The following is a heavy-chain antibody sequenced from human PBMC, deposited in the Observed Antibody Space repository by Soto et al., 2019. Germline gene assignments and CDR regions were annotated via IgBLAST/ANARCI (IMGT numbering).Heavy chain of an antibody. CDR2: ISWNSGSI. Sequence: EVPLVESGGGLVQPGRSLRLSCAASGFTFDDYDMHWVRQAPGKGLEWVSGISWNSGSIGYADSVKGRFTISRDNAKNSLYLQMNSLRAEDTALYYCAKDMRTYSSGWNDYWGQGTLVTVSS. J-gene: IGHJ4*02. D-gene: IGHD6-19*01. V-gene: IGHV3-9*01. CDR3: AKDMRTYSSGWNDY. CDR1: GFTFDDYD.